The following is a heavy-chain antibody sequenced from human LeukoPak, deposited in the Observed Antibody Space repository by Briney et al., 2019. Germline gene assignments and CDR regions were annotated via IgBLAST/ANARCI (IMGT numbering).Heavy chain of an antibody. CDR3: AREQSGTRGWYTVDY. CDR1: GFTFSTYA. CDR2: IRPDGDRT. D-gene: IGHD6-19*01. Sequence: GGPLRLSCAASGFTFSTYAITWVRQGPGKGLEWVSAIRPDGDRTYYANSVRGRFTISRDNSKDTVYLQISGLRVEDTAVYYCAREQSGTRGWYTVDYWGQGTLVTVSS. J-gene: IGHJ4*02. V-gene: IGHV3-23*01.